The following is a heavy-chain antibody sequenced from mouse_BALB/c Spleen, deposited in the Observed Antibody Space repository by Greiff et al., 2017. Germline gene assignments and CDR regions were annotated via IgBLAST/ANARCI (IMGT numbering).Heavy chain of an antibody. CDR3: AREAAFAY. J-gene: IGHJ3*01. CDR1: GFTFSSYA. Sequence: EVHLVESGGGLVKPGGSLKLSCAASGFTFSSYAMSWVRQSPEKRLEWVAEISSGGSYTYYPDTVTGRFTISRDNAKNTLYLEMSSLRSEDTAMYYCAREAAFAYWAKGLWSLSLQ. CDR2: ISSGGSYT. V-gene: IGHV5-9-4*01.